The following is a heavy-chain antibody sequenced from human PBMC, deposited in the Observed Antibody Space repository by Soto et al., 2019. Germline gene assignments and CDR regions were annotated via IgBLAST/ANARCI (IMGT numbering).Heavy chain of an antibody. D-gene: IGHD4-4*01. J-gene: IGHJ4*02. CDR1: GGSISSRTFW. V-gene: IGHV4-39*01. CDR2: MYYSGSS. Sequence: SETLSLTCSVSGGSISSRTFWWAWIRQPPGKGLEWIGDMYYSGSSYSSPSLKSRVTLSVDTSKNQLSQKLNSVTAADTAVYYCARHPRDDYNYGGSGIFDYWGQGTLVTVSS. CDR3: ARHPRDDYNYGGSGIFDY.